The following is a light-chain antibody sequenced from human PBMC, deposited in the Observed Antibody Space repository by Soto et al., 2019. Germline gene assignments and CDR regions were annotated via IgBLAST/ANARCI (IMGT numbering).Light chain of an antibody. CDR3: GTWDSSLSVRV. Sequence: QSVLTQPPSVSAAPGQKVTISCSGSSSNIGNNYVSWYQQLPGTAPKLLIYDNNKRPSGIPDRFSGSKSGTSATLGITGLQNGDEADYYCGTWDSSLSVRVFGGGTKLTVL. CDR2: DNN. J-gene: IGLJ2*01. CDR1: SSNIGNNY. V-gene: IGLV1-51*01.